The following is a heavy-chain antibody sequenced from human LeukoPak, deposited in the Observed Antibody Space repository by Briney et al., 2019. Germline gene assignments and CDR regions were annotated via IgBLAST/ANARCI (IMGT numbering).Heavy chain of an antibody. Sequence: ASVTVSCKASGYTFTDYYMHWVRQAPGPGLEWMGWINPNSGGTDYAQKFQGRVTMIRDTSISTAYMELSRLTSDDTAVYCCARGRYCSETSCSDFDSWGQGTLVTVSS. CDR1: GYTFTDYY. D-gene: IGHD2-2*01. J-gene: IGHJ4*02. CDR2: INPNSGGT. CDR3: ARGRYCSETSCSDFDS. V-gene: IGHV1-2*02.